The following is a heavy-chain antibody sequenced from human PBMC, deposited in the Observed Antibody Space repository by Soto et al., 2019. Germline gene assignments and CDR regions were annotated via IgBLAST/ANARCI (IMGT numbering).Heavy chain of an antibody. CDR2: ISSSGSTI. CDR1: GFTFSTYE. V-gene: IGHV3-48*03. Sequence: PGGSLRLSCAASGFTFSTYEMNWVRQAPGKGLEWVSHISSSGSTIYYADSVKGRFTISRDNAKNSLYLQINSLRAEDTAVYYCARDLLWGDSSGWLPKFYYYGMDVWGQGTTVTVSS. J-gene: IGHJ6*02. D-gene: IGHD6-19*01. CDR3: ARDLLWGDSSGWLPKFYYYGMDV.